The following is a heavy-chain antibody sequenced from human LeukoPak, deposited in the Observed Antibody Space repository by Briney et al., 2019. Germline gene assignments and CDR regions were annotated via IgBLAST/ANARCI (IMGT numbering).Heavy chain of an antibody. CDR3: AKDRCSNGIGCFYYYMDV. CDR1: GFTFSSYS. J-gene: IGHJ6*03. V-gene: IGHV3-21*01. D-gene: IGHD2-8*01. Sequence: MAGGSLRLSCAASGFTFSSYSMNWVRQAPGKGLEWVSSISTSSSYIYYADSVKGRFSISRDSSKNTLYLQMNSLRAEDTAVYYCAKDRCSNGIGCFYYYMDVWGKGTTVTISS. CDR2: ISTSSSYI.